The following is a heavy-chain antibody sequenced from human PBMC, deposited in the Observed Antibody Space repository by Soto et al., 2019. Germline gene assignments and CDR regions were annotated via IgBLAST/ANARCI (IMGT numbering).Heavy chain of an antibody. V-gene: IGHV4-30-4*01. Sequence: SETLSLTCTVSGGSISSGDYYWSWIRQPPGKGLEWIGYIYYSGSTYYNPSLKSRVTISVDTSKNQFSLKLSSVTAADTAVYYCARDHYVYDILTGYGYYYGMDVWGQGTTVTASS. J-gene: IGHJ6*02. CDR3: ARDHYVYDILTGYGYYYGMDV. CDR1: GGSISSGDYY. CDR2: IYYSGST. D-gene: IGHD3-9*01.